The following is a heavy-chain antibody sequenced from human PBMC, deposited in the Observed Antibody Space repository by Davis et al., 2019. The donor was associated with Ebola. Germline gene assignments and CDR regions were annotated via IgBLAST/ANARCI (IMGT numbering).Heavy chain of an antibody. V-gene: IGHV3-21*01. CDR1: GFTFSGYV. Sequence: GESLKISCAASGFTFSGYVMNWVRQAPGKGLEWVSSITFSSSYIYYADSVKGRFTISRDNAKNSLYLQMNSLRAEDTAVYFGARGESTGWYVSDYWGQGTLVTVSS. D-gene: IGHD6-19*01. CDR2: ITFSSSYI. CDR3: ARGESTGWYVSDY. J-gene: IGHJ4*02.